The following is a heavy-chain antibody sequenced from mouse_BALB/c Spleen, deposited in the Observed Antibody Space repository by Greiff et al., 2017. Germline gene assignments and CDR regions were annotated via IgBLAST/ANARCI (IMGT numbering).Heavy chain of an antibody. CDR2: IRNKANGYTT. CDR1: GFTFTDYY. CDR3: ARAYYRDYYAMDY. D-gene: IGHD2-14*01. V-gene: IGHV7-3*02. Sequence: EVKLMESGGGLVQPGGSLRLSCATSGFTFTDYYMSWVRQPPGKALEWLGFIRNKANGYTTEYSASVKGRFTISRDNSQSILYLQMNTLRAEDSATYYCARAYYRDYYAMDYWGQGTSVTVSS. J-gene: IGHJ4*01.